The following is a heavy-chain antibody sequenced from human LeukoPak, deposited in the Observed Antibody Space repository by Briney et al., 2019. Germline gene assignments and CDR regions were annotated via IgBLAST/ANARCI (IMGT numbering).Heavy chain of an antibody. CDR1: GFTFSSYS. J-gene: IGHJ6*02. V-gene: IGHV3-21*01. CDR3: ARTDSSGWNYYYYYCMDV. Sequence: GGSLRLSCAASGFTFSSYSMNWVRQAPGKGLEWVSSISSSSSYIYYTDSVKGRFTISRDNAKNSLYLQMNSLRAEDTAVYYCARTDSSGWNYYYYYCMDVWGQGTTVTVSS. D-gene: IGHD6-19*01. CDR2: ISSSSSYI.